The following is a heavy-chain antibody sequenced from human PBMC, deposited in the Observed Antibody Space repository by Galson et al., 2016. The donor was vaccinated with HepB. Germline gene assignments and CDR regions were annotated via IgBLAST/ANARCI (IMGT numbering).Heavy chain of an antibody. CDR3: AVDGHKWDFDY. D-gene: IGHD1-26*01. CDR1: GYTFTTFY. CDR2: IMPNDGTT. Sequence: SVKVSCKASGYTFTTFYVHWVRQAPGQGLEWIGRIMPNDGTTIYAQNFQGRVTVTGDTSTSTVYMELSSLIAEDTAVYYCAVDGHKWDFDYWGQGALVTVSS. J-gene: IGHJ4*02. V-gene: IGHV1-46*01.